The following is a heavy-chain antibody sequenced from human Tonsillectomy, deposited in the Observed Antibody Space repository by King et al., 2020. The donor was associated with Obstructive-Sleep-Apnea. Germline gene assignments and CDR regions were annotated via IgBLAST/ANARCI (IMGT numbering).Heavy chain of an antibody. CDR3: ARDMSAYDSTSPAY. CDR2: ISPNSGAT. V-gene: IGHV1-2*02. J-gene: IGHJ4*02. Sequence: QLVQSGAEVKKPGASVKISCKASGYTFTGHYIHWVRQAPGEGLEWMGWISPNSGATKYAQKFQDRGTMTRDTSMSQAYIDLRRLRSDDTAIYYCARDMSAYDSTSPAYWGQGTLVTVSS. CDR1: GYTFTGHY. D-gene: IGHD3-10*01.